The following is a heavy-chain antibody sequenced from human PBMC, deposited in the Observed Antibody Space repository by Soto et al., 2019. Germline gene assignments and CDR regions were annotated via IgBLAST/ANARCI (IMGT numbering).Heavy chain of an antibody. CDR1: GFTFSSYG. J-gene: IGHJ4*02. V-gene: IGHV3-30*18. CDR3: AKEGIAAAGTLDY. D-gene: IGHD6-13*01. Sequence: GGSLRLSCAASGFTFSSYGMHWVRQAPGKGLEWVAVISYDGSNKYYADSVKGRFTISRDNSKNTLYLQMNSLRAEDTAVYYCAKEGIAAAGTLDYWGQGTLVTVS. CDR2: ISYDGSNK.